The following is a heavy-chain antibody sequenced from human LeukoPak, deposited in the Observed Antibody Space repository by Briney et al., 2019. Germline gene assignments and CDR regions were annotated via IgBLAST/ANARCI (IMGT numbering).Heavy chain of an antibody. Sequence: GGSLRLSCAASGFTFSNFAMTWVRQAPGKGLEWVANIKEDGSEKYYVDSVKGRFSISRDNAKNSLYLQMNSLRVEDTAVYYCARTTTGDYWGQGTLVTVSS. J-gene: IGHJ4*02. V-gene: IGHV3-7*05. CDR1: GFTFSNFA. CDR2: IKEDGSEK. D-gene: IGHD1-7*01. CDR3: ARTTTGDY.